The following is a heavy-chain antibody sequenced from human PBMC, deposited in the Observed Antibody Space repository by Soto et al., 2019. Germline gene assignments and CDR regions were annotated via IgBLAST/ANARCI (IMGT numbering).Heavy chain of an antibody. Sequence: QVQLVESGGGVVQPGTSLRLSCVGSGFTFRSYVIHWVRQAPGKGLEWVALTSYDGTNNYYGDSVKGRFTISRDNSKNTVDLQMDSLRLEDTSLYYCARWGTTGGLDVWGPGTPVSVSS. J-gene: IGHJ6*02. V-gene: IGHV3-30*19. D-gene: IGHD3-16*01. CDR3: ARWGTTGGLDV. CDR1: GFTFRSYV. CDR2: TSYDGTNN.